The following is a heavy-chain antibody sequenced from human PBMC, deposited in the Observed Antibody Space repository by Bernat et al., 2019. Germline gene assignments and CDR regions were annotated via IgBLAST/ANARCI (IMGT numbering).Heavy chain of an antibody. D-gene: IGHD6-19*01. V-gene: IGHV3-30-3*01. Sequence: QVQLVESGGGVVQPGRALRLSCAASGFTFSSYAMHWVRQAPGKGLEWVAVISYDGSNNSYADSVKGRFTISRENSKNTLYLQMNSLRAEDTAVYYCARDREGGWPTYSIYYYYYYGMDVWGQGTTVTVSS. CDR1: GFTFSSYA. CDR2: ISYDGSNN. J-gene: IGHJ6*02. CDR3: ARDREGGWPTYSIYYYYYYGMDV.